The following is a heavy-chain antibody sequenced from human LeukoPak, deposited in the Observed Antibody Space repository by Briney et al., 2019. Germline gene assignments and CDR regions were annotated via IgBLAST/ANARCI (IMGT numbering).Heavy chain of an antibody. J-gene: IGHJ4*02. V-gene: IGHV3-23*01. D-gene: IGHD3-22*01. CDR3: AKVSSGYYDSSGYATEYYFDY. Sequence: GGTLRLSCAASGFTFSSYGMSWVRQAPGKGLEWVSAISGSGGSTYYADSVKGRFTISRDNPKNTLYLQMNSLRAEDTAVYYRAKVSSGYYDSSGYATEYYFDYWGQGTLVTVSS. CDR1: GFTFSSYG. CDR2: ISGSGGST.